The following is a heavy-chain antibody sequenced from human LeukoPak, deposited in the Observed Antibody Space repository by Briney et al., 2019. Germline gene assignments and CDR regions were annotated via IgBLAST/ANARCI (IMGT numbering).Heavy chain of an antibody. D-gene: IGHD5-18*01. V-gene: IGHV3-30*02. CDR3: AREIRYVDTAVYFDY. CDR1: GFTFSSYG. Sequence: PGGSLRLSCGASGFTFSSYGMHWVRQAPGKGLEWVAFIRYDGGNKYYADSVKGRFTISRDNSKNTLYLQMNSLRAEDTAVYYCAREIRYVDTAVYFDYWGQGTLVTVSS. J-gene: IGHJ4*02. CDR2: IRYDGGNK.